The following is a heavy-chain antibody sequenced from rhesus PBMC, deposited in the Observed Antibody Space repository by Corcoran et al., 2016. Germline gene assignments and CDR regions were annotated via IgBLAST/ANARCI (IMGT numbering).Heavy chain of an antibody. CDR3: ARYKANWNPPPGSLDV. CDR2: IFGGSGST. CDR1: GGSIRSNY. J-gene: IGHJ5-2*02. Sequence: QVQLQESGPGLAKPSETLSLTCAVSGGSIRSNYWSWIRPSPGKGREWIGYIFGGSGSTSYNPSLKSRVTISTDTSKNQFSLKLSSVTAADTAVYYCARYKANWNPPPGSLDVWGRGVLVTVSS. V-gene: IGHV4-147*01. D-gene: IGHD1-26*01.